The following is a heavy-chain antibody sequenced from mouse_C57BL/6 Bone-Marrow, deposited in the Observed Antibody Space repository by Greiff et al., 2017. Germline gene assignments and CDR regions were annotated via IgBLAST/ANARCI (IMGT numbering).Heavy chain of an antibody. V-gene: IGHV1-80*01. D-gene: IGHD2-3*01. Sequence: VHLVESGAELVKPGASVKISCKASGYAFSSYWMNWVKQRPGKGLEWIGQIYPGDGDTNYNGKFKGKATLTADKSSSTAYMQLSSLTSEDSAVYFCARWLLLYYAMDYWGQGTSVTVSS. J-gene: IGHJ4*01. CDR2: IYPGDGDT. CDR3: ARWLLLYYAMDY. CDR1: GYAFSSYW.